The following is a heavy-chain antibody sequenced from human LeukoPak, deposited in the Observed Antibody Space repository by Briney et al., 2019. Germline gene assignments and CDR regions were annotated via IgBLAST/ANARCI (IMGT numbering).Heavy chain of an antibody. CDR3: AKGSF. CDR2: ISNIGSIT. Sequence: GGSLRLSCAASGFTFSSSVMSWVRQAPGKGLEWVSGISNIGSITYYADSVKGRFTISRDNSKNMLYLQMNSLRAEDTAVYYCAKGSFWGQGTLVTVSS. CDR1: GFTFSSSV. J-gene: IGHJ4*02. V-gene: IGHV3-23*01.